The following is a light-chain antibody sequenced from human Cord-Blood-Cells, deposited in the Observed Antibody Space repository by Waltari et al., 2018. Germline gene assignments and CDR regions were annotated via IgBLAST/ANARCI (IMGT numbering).Light chain of an antibody. CDR2: LGS. CDR1: QSLLHRNGYNY. J-gene: IGKJ3*01. CDR3: MQALQTPRT. V-gene: IGKV2-28*01. Sequence: DIVMTQSPLSLPVTPGAPASISCRSSQSLLHRNGYNYLDWYLQKPGQSPQLLIYLGSNRASGVPDRFSGSGSGTEFTLKISRVEAEDVGVYYCMQALQTPRTFGPGTKVDIK.